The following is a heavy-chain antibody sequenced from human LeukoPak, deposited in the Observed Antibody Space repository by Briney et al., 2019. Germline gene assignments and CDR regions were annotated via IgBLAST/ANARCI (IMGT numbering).Heavy chain of an antibody. J-gene: IGHJ4*02. CDR1: GFTFSSYA. V-gene: IGHV3-23*01. CDR3: AKRGHYDILTGYSDY. Sequence: GGSLRLSCAASGFTFSSYAMNWVRQAPGKGLEWVSIISGSGTNTYYADSVKGRFTISRDNSKSTLYLQMNSLRAEDTAAYYCAKRGHYDILTGYSDYWGQGTLVTVSS. CDR2: ISGSGTNT. D-gene: IGHD3-9*01.